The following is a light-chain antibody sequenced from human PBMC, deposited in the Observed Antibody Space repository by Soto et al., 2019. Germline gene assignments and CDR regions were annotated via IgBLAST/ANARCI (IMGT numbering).Light chain of an antibody. J-gene: IGKJ4*01. Sequence: IVMTQSPATLSVSPGEGVTLSCRASENVGTNLAWYQQKPGQAPRLLMYGSSTRATGIPATFSGSGSGTEFTLTISGLKSEDSAVYFCQQYNNWGLSFGGGTKVEIK. CDR2: GSS. CDR3: QQYNNWGLS. V-gene: IGKV3D-15*01. CDR1: ENVGTN.